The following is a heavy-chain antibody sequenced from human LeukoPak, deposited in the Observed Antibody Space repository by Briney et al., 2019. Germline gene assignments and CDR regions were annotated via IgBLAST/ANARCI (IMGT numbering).Heavy chain of an antibody. D-gene: IGHD4-23*01. CDR1: GFTFSTYG. CDR2: IGSDGRYK. Sequence: GGSLRPSCAASGFTFSTYGMHWVRQAPGKGLEWVAAIGSDGRYKYSADSVRGRFTISRDNTKNTLDLHMNSLSTEDTAVYYCARDRAVSDNRWSLDPWGQGTLVTVSS. J-gene: IGHJ5*02. V-gene: IGHV3-33*01. CDR3: ARDRAVSDNRWSLDP.